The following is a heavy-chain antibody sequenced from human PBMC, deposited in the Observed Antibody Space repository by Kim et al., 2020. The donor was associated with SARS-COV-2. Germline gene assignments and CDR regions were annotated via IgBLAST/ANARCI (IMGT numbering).Heavy chain of an antibody. CDR1: GFTFSNFA. V-gene: IGHV3-23*01. CDR3: AKGGRAFRMDV. J-gene: IGHJ6*02. CDR2: LSTSGDAT. Sequence: GGSLRLSCTASGFTFSNFAMTWVRQAPGKGLEWVSSLSTSGDATFYADSVKGRFTISRDNSKNTLSLQVTNLRAEDTAVYFCAKGGRAFRMDVWGQGTTGTFSS. D-gene: IGHD3-16*01.